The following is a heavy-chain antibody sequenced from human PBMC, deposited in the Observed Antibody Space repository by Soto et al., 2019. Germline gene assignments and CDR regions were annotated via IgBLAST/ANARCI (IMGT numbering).Heavy chain of an antibody. Sequence: ASVKVSCKASGGTFSSYAISWVRQAPGQGLEWMGGIIPIFGIANYAQKFQGRVTITADKSTSTAYMELSSLRSEDTAVYYCARVKKSSGSYFDYWGQGTLVTVSS. V-gene: IGHV1-69*10. CDR3: ARVKKSSGSYFDY. CDR2: IIPIFGIA. D-gene: IGHD1-26*01. CDR1: GGTFSSYA. J-gene: IGHJ4*02.